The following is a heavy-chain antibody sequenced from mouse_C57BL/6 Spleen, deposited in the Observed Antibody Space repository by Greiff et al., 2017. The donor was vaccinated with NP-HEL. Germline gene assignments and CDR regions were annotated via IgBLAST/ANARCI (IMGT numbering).Heavy chain of an antibody. CDR1: GYTFTDYY. CDR2: INPNNGGT. CDR3: AREGGYFDV. J-gene: IGHJ1*03. V-gene: IGHV1-26*01. Sequence: VQLQQSGPELVKPGASVKISCKASGYTFTDYYMNWVKQSHGKSLEWIGDINPNNGGTSYNQKFKGKATLTVDKSSSTAYMELRSLTSEDSAVYYCAREGGYFDVWGTGTTVTVSS.